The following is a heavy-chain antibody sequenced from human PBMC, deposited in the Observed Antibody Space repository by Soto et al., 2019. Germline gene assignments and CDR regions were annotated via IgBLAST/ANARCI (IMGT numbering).Heavy chain of an antibody. V-gene: IGHV4-31*03. CDR2: IYYSGST. Sequence: QVQLQESGPGLVKPSQTLSLTCTVSGGSISSSGYYWSWIRQHPGKGLEWIGYIYYSGSTYYNPSLQRRVTSSLDTSKNQSSLKLSSVTAADTAVYYCARGGNVYDSSGYPYHFDYWGQGTLVTVPS. CDR1: GGSISSSGYY. D-gene: IGHD3-22*01. CDR3: ARGGNVYDSSGYPYHFDY. J-gene: IGHJ4*02.